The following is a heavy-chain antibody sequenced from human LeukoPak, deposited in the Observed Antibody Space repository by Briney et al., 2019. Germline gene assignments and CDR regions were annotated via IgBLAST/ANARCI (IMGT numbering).Heavy chain of an antibody. J-gene: IGHJ6*02. CDR1: GFTFSSYS. CDR3: ARAQDIVLVPAGYGMDV. CDR2: ISRGTTYI. D-gene: IGHD2-2*01. Sequence: GGSLRLSCAASGFTFSSYSMNWVRQAPGKGLEWVSSISRGTTYIYYADSLKGRFTISRDNAKNSLYLQMNSLTAENTAVYYCARAQDIVLVPAGYGMDVWGQGTTVTVSS. V-gene: IGHV3-21*01.